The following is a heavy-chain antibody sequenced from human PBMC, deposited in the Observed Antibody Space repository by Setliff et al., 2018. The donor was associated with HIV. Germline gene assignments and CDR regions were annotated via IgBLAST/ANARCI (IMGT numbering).Heavy chain of an antibody. CDR3: ARETYQSYNIVTGYNYYYGIDV. J-gene: IGHJ6*02. CDR2: VYYSGST. V-gene: IGHV4-59*11. Sequence: PSETLSLTCTVSGDSIVSHYWTWIRQPPGKGLEWIGSVYYSGSTNYNPSLKSRVTISLDTSNNQVSLNLTSVTAADTAVYYCARETYQSYNIVTGYNYYYGIDVWGQGTTVTVSS. CDR1: GDSIVSHY. D-gene: IGHD3-9*01.